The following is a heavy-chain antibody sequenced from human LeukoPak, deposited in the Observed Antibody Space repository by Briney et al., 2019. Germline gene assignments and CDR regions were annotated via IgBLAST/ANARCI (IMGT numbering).Heavy chain of an antibody. D-gene: IGHD5-12*01. J-gene: IGHJ5*02. CDR2: ISYGGSNK. V-gene: IGHV3-30*04. Sequence: GGSLRLSCAASGFTFSSYAMHWVRQAPGKGLEWVAVISYGGSNKYYADSVKGRFTISRDNSKNTLYLQMNSLRAEDTAVYYCARMWIADHANWFDPWGQGTLVTVSS. CDR3: ARMWIADHANWFDP. CDR1: GFTFSSYA.